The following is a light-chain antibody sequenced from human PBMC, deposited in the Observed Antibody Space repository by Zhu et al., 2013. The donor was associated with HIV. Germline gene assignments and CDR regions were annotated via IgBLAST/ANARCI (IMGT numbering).Light chain of an antibody. V-gene: IGKV4-1*01. CDR1: QSVLYSSNNKNY. J-gene: IGKJ3*01. Sequence: DIVMTQSPDSLAVSLGERATINCKSSQSVLYSSNNKNYLAWYQQNPGQPPKLLIYWASTRVYGVPDRFSGSGSGTDFTLTITSLQSEDFATYYCQHVNNNAAFGPGTKVDV. CDR3: QHVNNNAA. CDR2: WAS.